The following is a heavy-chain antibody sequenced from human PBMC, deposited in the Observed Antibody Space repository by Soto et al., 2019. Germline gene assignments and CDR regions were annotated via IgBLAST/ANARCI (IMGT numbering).Heavy chain of an antibody. J-gene: IGHJ4*02. CDR2: ISSSGSTI. V-gene: IGHV3-48*03. D-gene: IGHD1-7*01. CDR1: GFSFSSYE. CDR3: ARAGNWNYVGYFDY. Sequence: GGSLRLSCAASGFSFSSYEMNWFRQAPGKGLEWVSYISSSGSTIYYADSVKGRFTISRDNAKNSLYLQMNSLRAEDTAVYYCARAGNWNYVGYFDYWGQGTLVTVSS.